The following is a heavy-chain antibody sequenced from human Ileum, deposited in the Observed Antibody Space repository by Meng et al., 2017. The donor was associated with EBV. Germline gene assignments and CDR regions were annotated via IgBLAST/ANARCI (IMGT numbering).Heavy chain of an antibody. J-gene: IGHJ4*02. CDR2: IKSTTDGGTT. CDR3: EGWRY. D-gene: IGHD2-15*01. CDR1: GFSFSNAW. Sequence: GQLVEAGGGLVKPGGSLRLSCAASGFSFSNAWMTWVRQAPGKGLEWVGRIKSTTDGGTTEYAAPVKGRFTISRDDSKNTLFLQMDSLKTEDTAVYYCEGWRYWGQGTLVTVSS. V-gene: IGHV3-15*01.